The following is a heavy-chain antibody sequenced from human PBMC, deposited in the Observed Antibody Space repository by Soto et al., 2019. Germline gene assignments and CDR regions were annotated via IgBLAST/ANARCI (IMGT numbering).Heavy chain of an antibody. J-gene: IGHJ5*02. CDR1: GFTFSSYG. CDR2: ISYDGSNK. Sequence: QVQLVESGGGVVQPGRSLRLSCAASGFTFSSYGMHWVRQAPGKGLEWVAVISYDGSNKYYADSVKGRFTISRDNSENTLYLQMNSLRAEDTAVYYCAKDLNPYCSGGSCYSADPWGQGTLVTVSS. V-gene: IGHV3-30*18. D-gene: IGHD2-15*01. CDR3: AKDLNPYCSGGSCYSADP.